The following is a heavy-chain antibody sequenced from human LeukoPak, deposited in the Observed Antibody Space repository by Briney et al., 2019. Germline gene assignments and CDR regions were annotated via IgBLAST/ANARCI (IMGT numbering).Heavy chain of an antibody. CDR3: ARDLYCSSTSCHAWPAFDI. Sequence: ASVKVSCKASGYTFTSYDINWVRQATEQGLEWMGWMNPNSGNTGYAQKFQGRVTITRNTSISTAYMELSSLRSEDTAVYYCARDLYCSSTSCHAWPAFDIWGQGTMVTVSS. D-gene: IGHD2-2*01. CDR2: MNPNSGNT. J-gene: IGHJ3*02. V-gene: IGHV1-8*03. CDR1: GYTFTSYD.